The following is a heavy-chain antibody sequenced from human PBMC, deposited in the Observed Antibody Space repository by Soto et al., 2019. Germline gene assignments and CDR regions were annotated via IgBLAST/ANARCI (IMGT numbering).Heavy chain of an antibody. Sequence: EVQLVESGGGLVQPGRSLRLSCAASGFSFDEYAMHWVRQAPGKGLEGVSGVSWNSGTMGYGDSVRGRFAISRDNAKNSLYLQMNSLTTEDTALYYCAKGFCSSTRCLTYSYMDVWGKGTTVTVYS. V-gene: IGHV3-9*01. D-gene: IGHD2-2*01. CDR3: AKGFCSSTRCLTYSYMDV. CDR1: GFSFDEYA. J-gene: IGHJ6*03. CDR2: VSWNSGTM.